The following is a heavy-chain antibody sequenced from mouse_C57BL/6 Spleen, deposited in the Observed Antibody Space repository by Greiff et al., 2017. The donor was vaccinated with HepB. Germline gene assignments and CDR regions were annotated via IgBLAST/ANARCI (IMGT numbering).Heavy chain of an antibody. Sequence: VQLQQSGAELARPGASVKLSCKASGYTFTSYGISWVKQRTGQGLEWIGEIYPRSGNTYYNEKFKGKSTLTADKSSSTAYMELRSLTSEDSAVYFCARGDYVYAMDYWGQGTSVTVSS. CDR3: ARGDYVYAMDY. D-gene: IGHD2-4*01. V-gene: IGHV1-81*01. J-gene: IGHJ4*01. CDR2: IYPRSGNT. CDR1: GYTFTSYG.